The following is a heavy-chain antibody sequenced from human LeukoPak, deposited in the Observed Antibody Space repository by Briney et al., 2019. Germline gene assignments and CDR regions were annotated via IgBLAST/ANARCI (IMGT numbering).Heavy chain of an antibody. CDR3: ARVQLWQTNGFDY. CDR1: GFTFSSYS. J-gene: IGHJ4*02. CDR2: ISSSSNYI. V-gene: IGHV3-21*01. Sequence: GGSLRLSCAASGFTFSSYSMNWVRQAPGKGLEWVSSISSSSNYIYYADSVRGRFTISRDNAKNSLYLQMNSLRAEDTAVYYCARVQLWQTNGFDYWGQGTLVTVSS. D-gene: IGHD5-18*01.